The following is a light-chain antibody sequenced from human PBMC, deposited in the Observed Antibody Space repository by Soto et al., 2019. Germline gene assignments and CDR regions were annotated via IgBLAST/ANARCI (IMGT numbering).Light chain of an antibody. CDR3: SSYSGSTTRVV. J-gene: IGLJ2*01. Sequence: QSDLTQPASVSGSPGQSITISCTGTSSDVGRFNFVSWYQQHPGKAPKLMIYDVNNRPSGVSNRFSGSKSGNTASLTISGLQAEDEADYYCSSYSGSTTRVVFGGGTKLTVL. CDR1: SSDVGRFNF. V-gene: IGLV2-14*03. CDR2: DVN.